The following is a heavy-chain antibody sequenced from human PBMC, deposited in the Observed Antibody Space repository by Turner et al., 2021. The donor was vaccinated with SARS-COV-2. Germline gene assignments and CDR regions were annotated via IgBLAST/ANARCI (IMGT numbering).Heavy chain of an antibody. J-gene: IGHJ6*02. CDR2: TIPILGIA. Sequence: QVQLVQSGAEVKKPGSSVKVSCKASGGPFSTYAISWVRQAPGQGLEWMGGTIPILGIANYAQKFQGRVTITADKSTSTAYMELSSLRSEDTAVYYCARVVGGFGELGYYYYYGMDVWGQGTTVTVSS. D-gene: IGHD3-10*01. CDR1: GGPFSTYA. CDR3: ARVVGGFGELGYYYYYGMDV. V-gene: IGHV1-69*10.